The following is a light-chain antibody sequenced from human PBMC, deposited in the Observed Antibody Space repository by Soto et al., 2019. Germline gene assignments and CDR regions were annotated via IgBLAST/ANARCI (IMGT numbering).Light chain of an antibody. CDR2: MGS. CDR1: QSLLHSNGYNY. V-gene: IGKV2-28*01. Sequence: DIVMTQSPLSLPVTPGEPASISCRSSQSLLHSNGYNYLDWYLQKPGQSPQLLIYMGSNRASGVPDRFSGGASGTDFTLKLSRVEAEDVGVYYCMQALQTPRTFGQGTKLEIK. CDR3: MQALQTPRT. J-gene: IGKJ2*01.